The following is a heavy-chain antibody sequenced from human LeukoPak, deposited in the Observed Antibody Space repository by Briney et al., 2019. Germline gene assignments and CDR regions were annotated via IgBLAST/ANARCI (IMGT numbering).Heavy chain of an antibody. D-gene: IGHD2-21*02. CDR3: ARVDMAAYCGGDCYSIDY. Sequence: GRSLRLSCAASGFTFSDYAIHWVRQAPGKGLEWVAVISYDGSNKFYADSVKGRFTISRDNSNNTLCLQMNSLRAEDTAVYYCARVDMAAYCGGDCYSIDYWGQGTLVTVSS. CDR2: ISYDGSNK. CDR1: GFTFSDYA. J-gene: IGHJ4*02. V-gene: IGHV3-30*04.